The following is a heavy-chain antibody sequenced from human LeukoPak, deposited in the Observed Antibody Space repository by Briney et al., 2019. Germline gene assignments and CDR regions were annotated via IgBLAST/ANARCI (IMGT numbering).Heavy chain of an antibody. Sequence: GESLKISCKGSGYSFTHYWIGWVRQMPGKGLEWMGLIYPAGSDTRYSPSSQGQVTISADKSINTAYLQWSSLKASDTAMYYCARFWTGYSDYWGQGTLVTVSS. CDR3: ARFWTGYSDY. CDR2: IYPAGSDT. J-gene: IGHJ4*02. D-gene: IGHD3/OR15-3a*01. CDR1: GYSFTHYW. V-gene: IGHV5-51*01.